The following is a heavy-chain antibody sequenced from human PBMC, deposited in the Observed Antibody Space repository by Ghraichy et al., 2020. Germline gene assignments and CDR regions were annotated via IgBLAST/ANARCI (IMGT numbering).Heavy chain of an antibody. Sequence: GESLNISCAASGFTFSSYAMSWVRQAPGKGLEWVSAISGSGGSTYYADSVKGRFTISRDNSKNTLYLQMNSLRAEDTAVYYCAKDSSGYEYYFDYWGQGTLVTVSS. D-gene: IGHD3-22*01. CDR2: ISGSGGST. J-gene: IGHJ4*02. CDR1: GFTFSSYA. V-gene: IGHV3-23*01. CDR3: AKDSSGYEYYFDY.